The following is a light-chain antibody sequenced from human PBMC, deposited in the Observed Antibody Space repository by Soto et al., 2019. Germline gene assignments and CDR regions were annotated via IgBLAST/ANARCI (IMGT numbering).Light chain of an antibody. J-gene: IGLJ3*02. V-gene: IGLV3-21*02. Sequence: SYELTQPPSVSVAPGQTARITCGGNNIGSKSVHWYQQKPGQAPVLVVYDDNDRPSGIPERFSGSNSGNTATLTISRVEAGDEADYYCQVWDTSSVGVFGGGTKVTVL. CDR2: DDN. CDR1: NIGSKS. CDR3: QVWDTSSVGV.